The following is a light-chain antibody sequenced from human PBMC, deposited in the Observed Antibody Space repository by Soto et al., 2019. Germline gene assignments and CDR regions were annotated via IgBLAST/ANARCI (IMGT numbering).Light chain of an antibody. CDR3: QQYDNLPA. J-gene: IGKJ5*01. CDR2: DAS. Sequence: DIQMTQSPSYLSASVGDRVTITCQASQDISNYLNWYQQKPGKXPXXLIYDASNLETGVPSRFSGSGSGTYFTSTISSLQPEYIATYYCQQYDNLPAFGQGTRLEI. V-gene: IGKV1-33*01. CDR1: QDISNY.